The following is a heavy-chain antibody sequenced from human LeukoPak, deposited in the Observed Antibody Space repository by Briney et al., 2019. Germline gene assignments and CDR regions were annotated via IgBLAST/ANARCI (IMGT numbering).Heavy chain of an antibody. J-gene: IGHJ4*02. V-gene: IGHV3-7*01. CDR3: ARHRRLYDFWSGLADY. CDR2: IKRDGSEK. Sequence: GGSLRLSCAASGFTFSSYWMSWVRQAPGKGLEWVANIKRDGSEKYYVDSVKGRFTISRDNAKNSLYLQMNSPRAEDTAVYYCARHRRLYDFWSGLADYWGQGTLVTVSS. D-gene: IGHD3-3*01. CDR1: GFTFSSYW.